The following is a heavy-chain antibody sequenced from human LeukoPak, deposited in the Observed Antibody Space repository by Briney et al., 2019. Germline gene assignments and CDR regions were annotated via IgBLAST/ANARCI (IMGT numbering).Heavy chain of an antibody. J-gene: IGHJ4*02. CDR1: GFTFSGYW. CDR2: IKQDGSEK. V-gene: IGHV3-7*01. D-gene: IGHD6-19*01. CDR3: AGGSGWVTDS. Sequence: PGGSLGLSGAASGFTFSGYWMNWVRQAPGKGLEWVANIKQDGSEKYYVDSVKGRFTISRDNAKNSLYLQMNSLRAEDTAVYFCAGGSGWVTDSWGQGTLVAVSA.